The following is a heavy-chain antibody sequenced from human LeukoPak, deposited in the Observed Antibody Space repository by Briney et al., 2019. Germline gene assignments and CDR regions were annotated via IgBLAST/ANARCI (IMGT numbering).Heavy chain of an antibody. CDR3: APIFGDYSDFDS. Sequence: PSETLTLTCAVYGVSFSNYYLSWVRQPPGKGLEWLGEITHHGSTNYNPSLKSRLNISVDTSKNQFYLKLSSVAAADTAVYYCAPIFGDYSDFDSWGQGTLVTVSS. CDR1: GVSFSNYY. J-gene: IGHJ4*02. V-gene: IGHV4-34*01. D-gene: IGHD4-17*01. CDR2: ITHHGST.